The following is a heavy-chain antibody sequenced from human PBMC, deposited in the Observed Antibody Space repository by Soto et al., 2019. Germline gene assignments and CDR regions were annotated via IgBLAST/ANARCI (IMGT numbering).Heavy chain of an antibody. V-gene: IGHV3-30*18. CDR1: GFTFSSYG. J-gene: IGHJ6*02. D-gene: IGHD2-15*01. CDR2: ILYDGSNK. CDR3: AKEQGYCSGGSCYPDSGMDV. Sequence: GGSLRLSCAASGFTFSSYGMHWVRQAPGKGLEWVAVILYDGSNKYYADSVKGRFTISRDNSKNTLYLQMNSLRAEDTAVYYCAKEQGYCSGGSCYPDSGMDVWGQGTTVTVSS.